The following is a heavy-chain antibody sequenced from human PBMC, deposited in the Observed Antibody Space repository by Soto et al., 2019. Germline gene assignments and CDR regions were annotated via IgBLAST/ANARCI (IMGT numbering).Heavy chain of an antibody. Sequence: GESLKISCAASGFTFSSYAMSWVRQAPGKGLEWVSAISGSGGSTYYADSVKGRFTISRDNSKNTLYLQMNSLRAEDTAVYYCAKDFGYSGSYYVAFDIWGQGTMVTVSS. V-gene: IGHV3-23*01. CDR3: AKDFGYSGSYYVAFDI. D-gene: IGHD1-26*01. CDR1: GFTFSSYA. J-gene: IGHJ3*02. CDR2: ISGSGGST.